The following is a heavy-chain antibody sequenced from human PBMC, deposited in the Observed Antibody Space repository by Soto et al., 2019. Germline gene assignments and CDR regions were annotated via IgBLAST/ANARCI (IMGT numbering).Heavy chain of an antibody. V-gene: IGHV4-39*01. J-gene: IGHJ4*02. CDR2: IYYSGST. D-gene: IGHD5-12*01. CDR3: ARHSGHIFFDY. CDR1: DGSISSSSYY. Sequence: PSEPLSLTRTVSDGSISSSSYYWGWNRQPPGKGLEWIGSIYYSGSTYYNPSLKSRVTISVDTSKNQFSLKLSSVSAADTAVYYCARHSGHIFFDYWGQGTLVTVSS.